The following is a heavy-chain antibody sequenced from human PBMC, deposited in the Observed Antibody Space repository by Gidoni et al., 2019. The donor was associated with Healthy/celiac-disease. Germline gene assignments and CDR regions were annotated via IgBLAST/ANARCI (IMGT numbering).Heavy chain of an antibody. CDR1: GFTFTSSA. J-gene: IGHJ4*02. Sequence: QMQLVQSGPDAKKPGTSVKVSCKPSGFTFTSSAVQWVRQARGQRLEWIGWIVVGSGNTNYAQKFQERVTITRDMSTSTAYMELSSLRSEDTAVYYCAAWDIDITAFDYWGQGTLVTVSS. CDR2: IVVGSGNT. D-gene: IGHD3-16*02. CDR3: AAWDIDITAFDY. V-gene: IGHV1-58*01.